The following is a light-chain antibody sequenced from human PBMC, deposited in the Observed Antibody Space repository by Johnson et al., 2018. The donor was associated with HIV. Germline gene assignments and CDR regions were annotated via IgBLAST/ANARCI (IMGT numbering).Light chain of an antibody. Sequence: QSVLTQPPSVSAAPGQKVTISCSGSSSNIGNNYVSWYQQLPGTAPKLLIYENKKRPSGIADRFSASKSGPSATLDITGLQTGAEADYYCGAWDSGLTAHFVFGSGTTITVL. CDR3: GAWDSGLTAHFV. V-gene: IGLV1-51*02. J-gene: IGLJ1*01. CDR2: ENK. CDR1: SSNIGNNY.